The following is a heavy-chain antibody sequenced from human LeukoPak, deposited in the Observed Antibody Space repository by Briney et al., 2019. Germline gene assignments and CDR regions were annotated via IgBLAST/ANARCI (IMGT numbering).Heavy chain of an antibody. D-gene: IGHD6-19*01. CDR1: GGSISSYY. CDR3: ARDEGMYSSGPPGY. J-gene: IGHJ4*02. CDR2: IYYSGST. Sequence: SETLSLTCTVSGGSISSYYWSWIRQPPGKGLEWIGYIYYSGSTNYNPSLKSRVTISVDTSKNQSSLKPSSVTAADTAVYYCARDEGMYSSGPPGYWGQGTLVTVSS. V-gene: IGHV4-59*01.